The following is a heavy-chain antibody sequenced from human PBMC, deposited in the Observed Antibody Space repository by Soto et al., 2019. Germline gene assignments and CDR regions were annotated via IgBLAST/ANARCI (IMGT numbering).Heavy chain of an antibody. CDR2: ISGSGGST. Sequence: EVQLLESGGGLVQPGGSLRLSCAASGFTFSSYAMRWVRQAPGKGLEWVSAISGSGGSTYYADSVKGRFTISRDNSKNTLYLQMNSLRAEDTAVYYCAKGGGFENYYYYYMDVWGKGTTVTVSS. D-gene: IGHD3-10*01. J-gene: IGHJ6*03. CDR1: GFTFSSYA. V-gene: IGHV3-23*01. CDR3: AKGGGFENYYYYYMDV.